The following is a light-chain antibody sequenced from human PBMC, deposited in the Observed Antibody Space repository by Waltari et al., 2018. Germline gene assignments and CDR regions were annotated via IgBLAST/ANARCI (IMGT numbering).Light chain of an antibody. CDR1: ESVKNN. Sequence: DVQLIHSPSTLSASVGDRVTITCRASESVKNNLAWYQHQPGKATKVLVHKASRVESGVASRFSGSGYVTEFTLTISSLEPDDFATYYCHQYNTLPLTFGGGTKVEIK. V-gene: IGKV1-5*03. CDR2: KAS. J-gene: IGKJ4*01. CDR3: HQYNTLPLT.